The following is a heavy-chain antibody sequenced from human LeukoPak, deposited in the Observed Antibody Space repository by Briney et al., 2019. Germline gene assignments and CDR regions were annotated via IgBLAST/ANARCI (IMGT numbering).Heavy chain of an antibody. V-gene: IGHV3-7*04. J-gene: IGHJ4*02. Sequence: GRSLRLSCAASGFTFSSYWMSWVRQAPGKGLEWVANIKQDGSDKYYVDSVKGRFTSFRNNAKNSLYLQMNSLRAEDTAVYYCARDPYDSSWGLCYFDYWGQGNLVTVSS. CDR1: GFTFSSYW. CDR2: IKQDGSDK. D-gene: IGHD3-22*01. CDR3: ARDPYDSSWGLCYFDY.